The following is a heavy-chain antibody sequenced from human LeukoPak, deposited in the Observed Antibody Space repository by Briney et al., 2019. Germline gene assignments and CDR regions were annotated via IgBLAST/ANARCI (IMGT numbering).Heavy chain of an antibody. CDR2: VYYSGST. Sequence: PSETLSLTCTVSGGSIRGYYWNWIRQPPGKGLEWIGYVYYSGSTNYSPSLKSRVTISVDTSKNQFSLKLSSVTAADTAVYYCAREVASFNDYYFDYWGQGTLVTVSS. V-gene: IGHV4-59*01. CDR1: GGSIRGYY. CDR3: AREVASFNDYYFDY. D-gene: IGHD5-12*01. J-gene: IGHJ4*02.